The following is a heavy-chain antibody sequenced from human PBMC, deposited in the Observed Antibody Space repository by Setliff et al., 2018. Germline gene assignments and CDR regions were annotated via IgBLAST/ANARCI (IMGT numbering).Heavy chain of an antibody. J-gene: IGHJ1*01. CDR3: ARRAVTAEYFQH. CDR1: GYSFTTYW. Sequence: GESLTISCKGSGYSFTTYWIGWVRQMPGKGLEWMGIIYPGDSDTRYSPSFQGQATISADKSISTAYLQLSSLKASDTAIYYCARRAVTAEYFQHWGHGTLVTVSS. D-gene: IGHD4-17*01. V-gene: IGHV5-51*01. CDR2: IYPGDSDT.